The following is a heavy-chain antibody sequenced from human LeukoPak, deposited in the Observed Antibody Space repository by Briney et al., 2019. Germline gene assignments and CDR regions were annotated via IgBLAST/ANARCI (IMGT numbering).Heavy chain of an antibody. J-gene: IGHJ4*02. D-gene: IGHD3-10*01. V-gene: IGHV3-43*02. CDR2: ISGDGGST. CDR3: AKDMLWFGESPRGGFDY. Sequence: PGGSLRLSCAASGFTFDDCAMHWVRQAPGKGLEWVSLISGDGGSTYYADSVKGRFTISRDNSKNSLYLQMNSLRTEDTALYYCAKDMLWFGESPRGGFDYWGQGTLVTVSS. CDR1: GFTFDDCA.